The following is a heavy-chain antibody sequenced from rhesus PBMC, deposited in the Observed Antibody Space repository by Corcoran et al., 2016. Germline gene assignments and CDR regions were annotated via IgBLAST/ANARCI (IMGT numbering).Heavy chain of an antibody. J-gene: IGHJ6*01. D-gene: IGHD4-4*01. V-gene: IGHV2S1*01. Sequence: VTLKESGPALVKPTQTLTLTCTFPGFSLSTSGRGVVWIRQPPGKALKWLASIYWDDDKYYNTSLRSRLTISKDTSKNQVVLTMTNMDPVDTATYYCARIDGSLYGLDSWGQGVVVTVSS. CDR3: ARIDGSLYGLDS. CDR2: IYWDDDK. CDR1: GFSLSTSGRG.